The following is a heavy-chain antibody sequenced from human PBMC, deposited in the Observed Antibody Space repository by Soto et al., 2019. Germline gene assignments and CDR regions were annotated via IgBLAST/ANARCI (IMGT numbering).Heavy chain of an antibody. CDR1: GFTVSSNY. D-gene: IGHD5-18*01. Sequence: EVQLVESGGGLVQPGGSLRLSCAASGFTVSSNYMSWVRQAPGKGLEWVSVIYSGGSTYYADSVKGRFTISRDNSKNTLYLQMNSLRAEDTAVYYCARDHGRDGYSEFPNYGMDVWGQGTTVTVSS. J-gene: IGHJ6*02. CDR2: IYSGGST. V-gene: IGHV3-66*01. CDR3: ARDHGRDGYSEFPNYGMDV.